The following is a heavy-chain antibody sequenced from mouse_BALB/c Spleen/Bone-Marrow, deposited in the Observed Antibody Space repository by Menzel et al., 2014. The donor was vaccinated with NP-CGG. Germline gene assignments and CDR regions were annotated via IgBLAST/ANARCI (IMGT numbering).Heavy chain of an antibody. J-gene: IGHJ3*01. CDR2: INTNGGTT. D-gene: IGHD2-14*01. V-gene: IGHV5-6-3*01. CDR3: ARNRYDWFAY. CDR1: GFTFSSYD. Sequence: EVKLMESGGALVKPGGSLKISCAASGFTFSSYDMSWVRQTPDKRLELVATINTNGGTTYYPDSVKGRFSISRDNAKSTLYLQMSSLKSADTDIYDCARNRYDWFAYWGQGTLVTVSA.